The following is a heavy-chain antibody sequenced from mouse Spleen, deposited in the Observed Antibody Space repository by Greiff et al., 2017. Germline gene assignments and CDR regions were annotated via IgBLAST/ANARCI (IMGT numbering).Heavy chain of an antibody. CDR2: IDPSDSYT. J-gene: IGHJ4*01. V-gene: IGHV1-69*01. Sequence: QVQLQQSGAELVMPGASVKLSCKASGYTFTSYWMHWVKQRPGQGLEWIGEIDPSDSYTNYNQKFKGKATLTVDKSSSTAYMQLSSLTSEDSAVYYCARWLPRDYAMDYWGQGTSVTVSS. CDR1: GYTFTSYW. D-gene: IGHD2-2*01. CDR3: ARWLPRDYAMDY.